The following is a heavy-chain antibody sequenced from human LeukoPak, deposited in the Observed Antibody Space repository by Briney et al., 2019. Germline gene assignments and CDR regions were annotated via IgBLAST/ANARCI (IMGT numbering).Heavy chain of an antibody. CDR3: ASGGGQQLVLGNWFDP. D-gene: IGHD6-13*01. V-gene: IGHV4-34*01. Sequence: PSETLSLTCAVYGGSFSGYYWSWIRQPPGKGLEWIGEIYHSGSTNYNPSLKSRVTISVDTSKNQFSLKLSSVTAADTAVYYCASGGGQQLVLGNWFDPWGQGTLVTVSS. J-gene: IGHJ5*02. CDR1: GGSFSGYY. CDR2: IYHSGST.